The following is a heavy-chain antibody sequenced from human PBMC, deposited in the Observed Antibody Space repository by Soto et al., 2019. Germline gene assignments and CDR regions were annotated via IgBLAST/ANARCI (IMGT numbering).Heavy chain of an antibody. CDR2: ISYDGSNK. CDR1: GFTFSSYG. CDR3: AKDHPTAMVGFDY. D-gene: IGHD5-18*01. Sequence: QVQLVESGGGVVQPGRSLRLSCAASGFTFSSYGMHWVRQAPGKGLEWVAVISYDGSNKYYADSVKGRFTISRDNSKNTLYLQMNSLRAEDTAVYYCAKDHPTAMVGFDYWGQGTLVTVSS. J-gene: IGHJ4*02. V-gene: IGHV3-30*18.